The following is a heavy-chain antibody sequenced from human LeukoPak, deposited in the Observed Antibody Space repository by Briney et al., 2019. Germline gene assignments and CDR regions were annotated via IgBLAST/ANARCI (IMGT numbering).Heavy chain of an antibody. CDR1: GFTLSSYS. D-gene: IGHD2/OR15-2a*01. J-gene: IGHJ4*02. Sequence: PGGSLRLSCAASGFTLSSYSMNWVRQAPGKGLEWVSSISSSSSYIYYADSVKGRFTISRDNAKNSLYLQMNSLRAQDTAVYYCAREERRYYFDYWGQGTLVTVSS. CDR3: AREERRYYFDY. V-gene: IGHV3-21*01. CDR2: ISSSSSYI.